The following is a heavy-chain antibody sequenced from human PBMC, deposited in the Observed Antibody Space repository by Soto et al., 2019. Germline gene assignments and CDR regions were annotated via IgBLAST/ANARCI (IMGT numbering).Heavy chain of an antibody. CDR1: GFTVSSSY. Sequence: PGGSLRLSCAASGFTVSSSYMSWVRQAPGKGLEWVSVIYSGGSSYHADSVKGRFTISRDISKNTLYLQMNSLRAEDTAVYYCASGIVTGYYKPYDYWGQGTPVTVSS. CDR2: IYSGGSS. CDR3: ASGIVTGYYKPYDY. D-gene: IGHD3-9*01. J-gene: IGHJ4*02. V-gene: IGHV3-66*01.